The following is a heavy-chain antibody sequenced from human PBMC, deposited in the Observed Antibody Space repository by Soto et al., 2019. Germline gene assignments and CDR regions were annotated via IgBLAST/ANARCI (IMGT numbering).Heavy chain of an antibody. J-gene: IGHJ6*02. Sequence: QVQLQESGPGLVKPSETLSLTCTVSGGSVSSGSYYWSWIRQPPGKGLEWIGYIYYSGSTNYNPSLKSRVTISVDTSKNQFSLKLSSVTAADTAVYYCASSLYCTNGVCGGGGYGMDVWGQGTTVTVSS. CDR2: IYYSGST. V-gene: IGHV4-61*01. D-gene: IGHD2-8*01. CDR3: ASSLYCTNGVCGGGGYGMDV. CDR1: GGSVSSGSYY.